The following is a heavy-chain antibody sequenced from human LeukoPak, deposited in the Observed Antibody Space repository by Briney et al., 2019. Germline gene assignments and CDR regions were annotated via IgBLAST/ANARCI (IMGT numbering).Heavy chain of an antibody. Sequence: GGSLRLSCAASGFTFSTYAMNWVRQAPGKGLEWVSDISGTVRGERTYYADSVKGRFTISRDNSKNTLYLQMNGLRADDTAAYYCLCYYASATFYWGQGTLVTVSS. D-gene: IGHD3-10*01. V-gene: IGHV3-23*01. CDR2: ISGTVRGERT. CDR1: GFTFSTYA. J-gene: IGHJ4*02. CDR3: LCYYASATFY.